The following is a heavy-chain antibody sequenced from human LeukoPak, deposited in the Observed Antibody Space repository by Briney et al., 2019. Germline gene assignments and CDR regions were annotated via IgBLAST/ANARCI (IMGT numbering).Heavy chain of an antibody. Sequence: SETLSLTCTVSGGSISSGDYYWSWIRQPPGKGPEWLGQINHSGTTYFNPSLKSRVTVSIDTSKHEVSLNVYAVTAADTAVYYCARGPTDTLHDFDYWGPGTLVTVSS. D-gene: IGHD4-17*01. CDR2: INHSGTT. J-gene: IGHJ4*02. CDR3: ARGPTDTLHDFDY. CDR1: GGSISSGDYY. V-gene: IGHV4-39*07.